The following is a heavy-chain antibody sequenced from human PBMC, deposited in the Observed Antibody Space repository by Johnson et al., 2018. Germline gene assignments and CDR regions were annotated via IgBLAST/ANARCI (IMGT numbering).Heavy chain of an antibody. V-gene: IGHV3-74*01. D-gene: IGHD2/OR15-2a*01. CDR3: ARDLPHSTALSGQGYGMDV. CDR2: INTDGSYT. CDR1: GFIFSSYW. Sequence: EVQLVEYGGGFVQPGGSLRLSCAASGFIFSSYWMHWVRQAPGEGLVWVSRINTDGSYTTHAEPVTGRFTISRDQAESTLYLQMHSLRAEDTAGYYWARDLPHSTALSGQGYGMDVWGQGTTVTVSS. J-gene: IGHJ6*02.